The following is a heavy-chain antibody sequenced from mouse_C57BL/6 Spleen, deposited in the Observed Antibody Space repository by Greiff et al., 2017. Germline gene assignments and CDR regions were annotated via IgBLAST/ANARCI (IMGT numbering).Heavy chain of an antibody. CDR3: TFITTVVAPFAY. V-gene: IGHV14-4*01. CDR1: GFNIKDDY. CDR2: IDPENGDT. D-gene: IGHD1-1*01. J-gene: IGHJ3*01. Sequence: VQLQQSGAELVRPGASVKLSCTASGFNIKDDYMHWVKQRPEQGLEWIGWIDPENGDTEYASKFQGKATITADTSSNTAYLQLSSLTSEDTAVXYCTFITTVVAPFAYWGQGTLVTVSA.